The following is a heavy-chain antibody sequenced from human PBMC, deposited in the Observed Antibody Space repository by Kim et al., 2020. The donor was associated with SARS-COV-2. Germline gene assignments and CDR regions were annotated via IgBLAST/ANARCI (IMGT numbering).Heavy chain of an antibody. D-gene: IGHD1-26*01. V-gene: IGHV4-59*13. CDR2: IYYSGST. Sequence: SETLSLTCTXSGGSISSYYWSWIRQPPGKGLEWIGYIYYSGSTNYNPSPKSRVTISVDTSKNQFSLKLSSVTAADTAVYYCARTPWELGGGCYYYYGMDVWGQGTTVTVSS. CDR1: GGSISSYY. CDR3: ARTPWELGGGCYYYYGMDV. J-gene: IGHJ6*02.